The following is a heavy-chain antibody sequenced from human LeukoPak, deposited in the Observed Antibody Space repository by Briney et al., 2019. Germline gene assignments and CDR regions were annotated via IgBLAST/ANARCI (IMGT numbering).Heavy chain of an antibody. CDR3: ASRRTTVNWFDP. CDR2: IYYSGST. D-gene: IGHD4-17*01. J-gene: IGHJ5*02. CDR1: GGSISSGGYY. Sequence: SETLSLTCTVSGGSISSGGYYWSWIRQHPGKGLEWIGYIYYSGSTYYNPSLKSRVTISVDTSKNQFSLKLSSVTAADTAVYCCASRRTTVNWFDPWGQGTLVTVSS. V-gene: IGHV4-31*03.